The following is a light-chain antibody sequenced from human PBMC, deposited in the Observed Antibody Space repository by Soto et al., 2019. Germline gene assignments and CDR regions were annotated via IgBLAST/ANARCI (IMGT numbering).Light chain of an antibody. Sequence: QSVLTQSASVSGSPGQSITISCTGTSSDVGGYNYVSWYQQHPGKAPKLIIYDVSNRPSGVSTRFSGSKSGNTASLSISGLQDEDEADYSCSSSTSTNSGVFGGGTKLTVL. CDR2: DVS. V-gene: IGLV2-14*01. J-gene: IGLJ3*02. CDR3: SSSTSTNSGV. CDR1: SSDVGGYNY.